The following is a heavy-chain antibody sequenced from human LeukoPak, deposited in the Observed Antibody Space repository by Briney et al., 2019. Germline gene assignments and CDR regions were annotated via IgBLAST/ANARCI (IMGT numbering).Heavy chain of an antibody. D-gene: IGHD2-15*01. J-gene: IGHJ4*02. V-gene: IGHV1-46*01. CDR3: AFRPEGYSRGGSCPLDY. CDR1: VYTFTIYC. CDR2: INPSGGST. Sequence: ASVTVSFTSSVYTFTIYCMHWVRQAPGQGGEWMGIINPSGGSTTYAQKFQGRVTMTRDTPTSTVYMELSSLRSEDTAVYYCAFRPEGYSRGGSCPLDYWGQGTLVTVSS.